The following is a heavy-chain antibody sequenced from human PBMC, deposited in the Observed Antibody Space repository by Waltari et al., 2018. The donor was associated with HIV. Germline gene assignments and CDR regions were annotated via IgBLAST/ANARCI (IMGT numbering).Heavy chain of an antibody. Sequence: VRQGQGKGRECVSFITGTGSSGYDADSVTGRFIIPRDNSKTTLYHQMNSLRAEDTAVYYCAGGYYYSLLTGFLYSFDYWGQGTLVTVSS. CDR2: ITGTGSSG. V-gene: IGHV3-23*01. CDR3: AGGYYYSLLTGFLYSFDY. D-gene: IGHD3-9*01. J-gene: IGHJ4*02.